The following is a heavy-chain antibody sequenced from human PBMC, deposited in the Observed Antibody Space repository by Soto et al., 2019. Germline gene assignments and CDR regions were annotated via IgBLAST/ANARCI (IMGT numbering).Heavy chain of an antibody. V-gene: IGHV1-3*01. Sequence: ASVKVSCKASGYTFTSYAIHWVRQAPGQRLEWMGWINAGNDNTKYSQKFQGRVTITRDTSASTAYMELSSLRSEDTAVYYCARGVTIFGVVLDAFDIWGQGTLVTVSS. J-gene: IGHJ3*02. D-gene: IGHD3-3*01. CDR2: INAGNDNT. CDR3: ARGVTIFGVVLDAFDI. CDR1: GYTFTSYA.